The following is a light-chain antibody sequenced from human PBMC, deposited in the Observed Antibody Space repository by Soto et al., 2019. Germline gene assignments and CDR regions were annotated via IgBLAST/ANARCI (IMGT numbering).Light chain of an antibody. CDR1: SSEVGGYNY. Sequence: QSALTQPASVSGSPGQSITISCTGTSSEVGGYNYVSWYQKHPGKAPKLMIYDVSNRPSGVSKRFTGSKSGNTASLTISGLQAEDEADYYCSSYTSSSTLVFGGGTK. J-gene: IGLJ2*01. CDR2: DVS. V-gene: IGLV2-14*01. CDR3: SSYTSSSTLV.